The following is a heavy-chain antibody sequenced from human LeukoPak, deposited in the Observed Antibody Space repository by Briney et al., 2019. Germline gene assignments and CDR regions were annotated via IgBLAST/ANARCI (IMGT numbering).Heavy chain of an antibody. Sequence: SETLSLTCAVYGGSFSGYYWSWISQPPGKGVEWIGEINHSGSTNYNPSLKSRVTISVDTSKNQFSLKLSSVTAADTAVYYCARKVPYDSGSYYYYYYYYMDVWGKGTTVTISS. V-gene: IGHV4-34*01. J-gene: IGHJ6*03. CDR1: GGSFSGYY. D-gene: IGHD3-10*01. CDR2: INHSGST. CDR3: ARKVPYDSGSYYYYYYYYMDV.